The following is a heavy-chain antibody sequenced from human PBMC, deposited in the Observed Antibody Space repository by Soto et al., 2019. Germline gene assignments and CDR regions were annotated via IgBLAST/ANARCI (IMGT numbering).Heavy chain of an antibody. J-gene: IGHJ4*02. CDR1: GYTFTSYD. V-gene: IGHV1-8*01. D-gene: IGHD3-3*01. CDR2: MNPNSGNT. Sequence: ASVKVSCKASGYTFTSYDINWVRQATGQGLEWMGWMNPNSGNTGYAQKFQGRVTMTRNTSIRTAYMELSSLRSEDTAVYYCARVASSGITYYDFWSGYYPPYYFDYWGQGTLVTVSS. CDR3: ARVASSGITYYDFWSGYYPPYYFDY.